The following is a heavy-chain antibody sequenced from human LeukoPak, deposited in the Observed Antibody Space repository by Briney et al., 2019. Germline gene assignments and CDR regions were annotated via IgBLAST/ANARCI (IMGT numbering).Heavy chain of an antibody. CDR2: INPNSGGT. D-gene: IGHD6-6*01. CDR3: ARVQYSSSSLDY. J-gene: IGHJ4*02. V-gene: IGHV1-2*02. CDR1: GYTFTGYY. Sequence: ASVKVSCKASGYTFTGYYMHWVRQAPGQGLEGMGWINPNSGGTNYAQKFQGRVTMTRDTSISTAYMELSRLRSDDTAVYYCARVQYSSSSLDYWGQGTLVTVSS.